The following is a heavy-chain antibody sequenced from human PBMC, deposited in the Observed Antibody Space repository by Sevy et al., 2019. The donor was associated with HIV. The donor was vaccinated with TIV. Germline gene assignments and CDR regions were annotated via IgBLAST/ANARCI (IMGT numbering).Heavy chain of an antibody. V-gene: IGHV3-20*04. J-gene: IGHJ3*01. D-gene: IGHD6-6*01. CDR3: ARDRATYSSSGAIDAFDL. CDR1: GFTFDDYG. CDR2: IDWNGGST. Sequence: GGSLRLSCAASGFTFDDYGMSWVRQAPGKALEWVSGIDWNGGSTGYADSVKGRFTISRDNAKNSLYLQMNSLRAEDTALYYCARDRATYSSSGAIDAFDLWGQGTMVTVSS.